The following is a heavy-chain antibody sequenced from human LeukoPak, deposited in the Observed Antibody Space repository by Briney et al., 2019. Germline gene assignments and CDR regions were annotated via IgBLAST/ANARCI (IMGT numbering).Heavy chain of an antibody. D-gene: IGHD4-23*01. CDR2: IYPGESAT. CDR1: GYSFTSYW. Sequence: GESLKISCKGSGYSFTSYWSGWVRQMPGKGLEWMGNIYPGESATRYSSSFQGHVTISAEHSISTSYLQWSSLNASHAAIYYCARTSRRWFYHFGYWGQGTLVTVSS. CDR3: ARTSRRWFYHFGY. V-gene: IGHV5-51*01. J-gene: IGHJ4*02.